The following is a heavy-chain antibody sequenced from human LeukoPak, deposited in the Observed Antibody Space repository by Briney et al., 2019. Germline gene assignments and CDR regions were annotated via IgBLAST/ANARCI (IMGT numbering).Heavy chain of an antibody. Sequence: PSETLSLTCTVSGGSISSYYWSWIRQPPGKGLEWIGHIYYSGSTNYNPSLKSRVTMSVDTSKNQFSLKLSSVTAADTAVYYCARLGLAAAASYYYYYGMDVWGQGTTVTVSS. D-gene: IGHD6-13*01. V-gene: IGHV4-59*12. CDR2: IYYSGST. J-gene: IGHJ6*02. CDR3: ARLGLAAAASYYYYYGMDV. CDR1: GGSISSYY.